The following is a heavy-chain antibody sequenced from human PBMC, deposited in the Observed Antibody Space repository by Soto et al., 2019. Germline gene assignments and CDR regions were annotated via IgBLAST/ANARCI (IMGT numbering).Heavy chain of an antibody. CDR2: ISGSGKDT. J-gene: IGHJ6*02. CDR3: ARVHLVAGSAFYCAMDG. Sequence: TGGSLRLSCFASGFALTSCKMNWGRQAPGKGLEWAASISGSGKDTFYRHSVKGRFAISRDSAGTSLFLRMDSVKVEDTAVYHCARVHLVAGSAFYCAMDGWGPGTAVTFS. V-gene: IGHV3-21*01. D-gene: IGHD6-6*01. CDR1: GFALTSCK.